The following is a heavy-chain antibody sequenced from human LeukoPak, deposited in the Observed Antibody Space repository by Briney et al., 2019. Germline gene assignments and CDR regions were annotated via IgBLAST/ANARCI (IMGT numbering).Heavy chain of an antibody. V-gene: IGHV3-48*01. Sequence: GRSLRLSCAASGFTFSSYGMHWVRQAPGKGLEWVSYISSSSSTIYYADSVKGRFTISRDNAKNSLYLQMNSLRAEDTAVYYCARERAIDYWGQGTLVTVSS. CDR2: ISSSSSTI. CDR1: GFTFSSYG. J-gene: IGHJ4*02. CDR3: ARERAIDY.